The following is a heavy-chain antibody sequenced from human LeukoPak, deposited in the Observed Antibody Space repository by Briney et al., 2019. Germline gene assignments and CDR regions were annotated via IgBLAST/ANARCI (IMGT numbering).Heavy chain of an antibody. V-gene: IGHV3-74*01. D-gene: IGHD6-19*01. Sequence: GGSLRLSCAASGFTFSSYWMHWVRQAPGKGLVWVSRINSDGSSTSYADSVKGRFTISRDNAKNTLYLQMNSLRAEDTAAYYCARVIRAYSSGWHNWFDPWGQGTLVTVSS. CDR3: ARVIRAYSSGWHNWFDP. CDR2: INSDGSST. CDR1: GFTFSSYW. J-gene: IGHJ5*02.